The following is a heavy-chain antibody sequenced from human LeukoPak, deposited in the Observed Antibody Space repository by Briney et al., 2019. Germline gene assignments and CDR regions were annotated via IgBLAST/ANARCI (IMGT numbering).Heavy chain of an antibody. D-gene: IGHD1-26*01. J-gene: IGHJ4*02. Sequence: GESLKISCRSSGYSFTNSWIGWVRQMPGKGLEWMGIIYPGDSDTRYSLSFQGLVTISADKSISTAYLQWSSLKASDTAMYYCARRARTGSQYYFDYWGQGTLVTVSS. CDR2: IYPGDSDT. CDR3: ARRARTGSQYYFDY. V-gene: IGHV5-51*01. CDR1: GYSFTNSW.